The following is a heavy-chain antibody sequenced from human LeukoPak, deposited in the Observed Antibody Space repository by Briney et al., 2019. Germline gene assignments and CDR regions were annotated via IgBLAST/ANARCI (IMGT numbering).Heavy chain of an antibody. V-gene: IGHV3-53*01. CDR3: ARDRGGDTRHYLDY. CDR2: IYSGGST. CDR1: GFTVSSNY. J-gene: IGHJ4*02. D-gene: IGHD4-17*01. Sequence: HGGSLRLSCAASGFTVSSNYMIWVRQAPGKGLEWVSVIYSGGSTYYADSVKGRFTISRDNSKNTVYLQMNSLRAEDTAVYYCARDRGGDTRHYLDYWGQGTLVTVSS.